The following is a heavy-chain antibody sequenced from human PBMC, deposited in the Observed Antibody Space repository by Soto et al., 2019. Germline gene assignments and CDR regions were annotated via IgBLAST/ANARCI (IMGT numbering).Heavy chain of an antibody. CDR3: AREVDGVLGARLHY. J-gene: IGHJ4*02. Sequence: QVQLVESGGGVVQPGRSLRLSCAASGFTFSSYGMHWVRQAPGKGLEWVAVIWYDGSNKYYADSVKGRFTISRDNSKNTLYLQMNSLRAEDTAVYYCAREVDGVLGARLHYWGQGTLVTVSS. D-gene: IGHD6-6*01. V-gene: IGHV3-33*01. CDR2: IWYDGSNK. CDR1: GFTFSSYG.